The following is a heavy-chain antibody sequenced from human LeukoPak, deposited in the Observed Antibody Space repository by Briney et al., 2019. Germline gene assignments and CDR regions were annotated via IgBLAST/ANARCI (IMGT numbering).Heavy chain of an antibody. D-gene: IGHD3-10*01. V-gene: IGHV3-15*01. CDR2: IKSKTDGGTR. CDR3: TSYYYGSENYYDY. Sequence: SGGSLRLSRAASGFTFSNAWMSWVRQAPGKGLEWVGRIKSKTDGGTRDYAAPVKGRFTISRDDSENTLYLQMNSLKTEDTAVYYCTSYYYGSENYYDYWGQGTLVTVSS. J-gene: IGHJ4*02. CDR1: GFTFSNAW.